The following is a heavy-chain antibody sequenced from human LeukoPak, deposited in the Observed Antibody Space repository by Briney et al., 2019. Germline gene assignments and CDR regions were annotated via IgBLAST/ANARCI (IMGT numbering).Heavy chain of an antibody. D-gene: IGHD6-13*01. J-gene: IGHJ4*02. CDR1: GYTFTSYG. CDR2: ISAYNGNT. Sequence: ASVKVSCKASGYTFTSYGISWVRQAPGQGLEWMGWISAYNGNTNYAQKFQGRVTITADESTSTAYMELSSLRSEDTAVYYCARAAGLDYWGQGTLVTVSS. CDR3: ARAAGLDY. V-gene: IGHV1-18*01.